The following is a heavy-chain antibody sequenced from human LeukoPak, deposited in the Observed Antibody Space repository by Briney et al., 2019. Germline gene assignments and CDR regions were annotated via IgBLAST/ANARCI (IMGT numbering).Heavy chain of an antibody. V-gene: IGHV4-39*07. CDR1: GGSISTSSYY. CDR3: ARGLYYYDSSGYSYFDY. J-gene: IGHJ4*02. CDR2: IYYSGST. Sequence: SETLSLTCTVSGGSISTSSYYWGWIRQPPGKGLECIGNIYYSGSTYYNPSFKSRVTISIHTPQNQFSLRLTSVTAADTAVYYCARGLYYYDSSGYSYFDYGGQGTLVTVSS. D-gene: IGHD3-22*01.